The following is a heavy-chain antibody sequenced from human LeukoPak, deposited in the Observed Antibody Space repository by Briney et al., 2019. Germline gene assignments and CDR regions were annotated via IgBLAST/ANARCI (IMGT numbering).Heavy chain of an antibody. V-gene: IGHV1-69*13. J-gene: IGHJ6*04. CDR1: GGSFINYG. CDR3: ARDAGTLYYDSGSYYNVAGGGMDV. Sequence: GASVKVSCKTSGGSFINYGISWVRQAPGQGLEWMGGIIPMSGTTNYAQKFQGRVALSADVSTSTSYMELSSLRSEDTAMYYCARDAGTLYYDSGSYYNVAGGGMDVWGKGTTVTVSS. CDR2: IIPMSGTT. D-gene: IGHD3-10*01.